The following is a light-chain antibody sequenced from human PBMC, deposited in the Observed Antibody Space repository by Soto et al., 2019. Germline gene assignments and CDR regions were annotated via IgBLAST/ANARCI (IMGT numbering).Light chain of an antibody. J-gene: IGLJ2*01. CDR2: EGS. CDR3: CSYAASSTSYVL. CDR1: SSAVGSYNL. Sequence: QSALTQPASVSGSPGQSITISCTGTSSAVGSYNLVSWYQHHPGKAPKLMIFEGSRRPSGVSNRFSGSKSGNTASLTISGLQAEDEADYYCCSYAASSTSYVLFGGGTKLTVL. V-gene: IGLV2-23*01.